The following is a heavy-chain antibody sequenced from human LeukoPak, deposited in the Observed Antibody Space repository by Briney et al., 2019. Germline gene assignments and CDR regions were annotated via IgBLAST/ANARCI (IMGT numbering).Heavy chain of an antibody. CDR2: ISSSSSYI. D-gene: IGHD2-15*01. CDR3: ARDPSESDSVYGYYYYYMDV. CDR1: GFTLSGYS. Sequence: PGGSLRLSCAASGFTLSGYSMNWVRQAPGKGLEWVSSISSSSSYIYYADSVKGRFTISRDNAKNSLYLQMNSLRAEDTAVYYCARDPSESDSVYGYYYYYMDVWGKGTTVTVSS. V-gene: IGHV3-21*01. J-gene: IGHJ6*03.